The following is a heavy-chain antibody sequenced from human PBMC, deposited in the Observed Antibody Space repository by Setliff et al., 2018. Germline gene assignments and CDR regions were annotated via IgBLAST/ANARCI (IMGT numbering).Heavy chain of an antibody. Sequence: SLRLSCAASGFIFDDYAMHWVRQAPGKGLEWVSGTRAGSDNIAYADSVKGRFTISRDNAKNSLYLQLDSLRPDDTAFYYCARGHCTTISCFLDHWGQGIMVTVSS. V-gene: IGHV3-9*01. CDR2: TRAGSDNI. D-gene: IGHD2-8*01. CDR1: GFIFDDYA. J-gene: IGHJ4*02. CDR3: ARGHCTTISCFLDH.